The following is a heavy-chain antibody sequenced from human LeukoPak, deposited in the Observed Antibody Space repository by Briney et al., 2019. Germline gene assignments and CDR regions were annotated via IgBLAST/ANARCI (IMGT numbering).Heavy chain of an antibody. CDR3: VRRGSYFDY. CDR1: GFTFSNYA. J-gene: IGHJ4*02. D-gene: IGHD6-6*01. CDR2: ISLTGGST. Sequence: GESLKISCAASGFTFSNYAMSWVRQAPGKGLEWVSIISLTGGSTYYADSVKGRFTISRDNSKNTLYLHINSLRAEDTARYYCVRRGSYFDYWGQGTLVAVSS. V-gene: IGHV3-23*01.